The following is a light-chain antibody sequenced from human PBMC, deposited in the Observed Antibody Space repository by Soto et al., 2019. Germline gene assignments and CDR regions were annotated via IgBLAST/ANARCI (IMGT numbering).Light chain of an antibody. CDR2: GVS. Sequence: QSVLTQPTSVSGSPVQSITISCTVNSNEIGAFDYVSWYQQHPGKAPRLLIHGVSNRQQNISSRLSASKSGLTASLTISGLQAEDEDDYYCSSYTSTSTLVFGTGTKVTVL. V-gene: IGLV2-14*01. CDR3: SSYTSTSTLV. CDR1: SNEIGAFDY. J-gene: IGLJ1*01.